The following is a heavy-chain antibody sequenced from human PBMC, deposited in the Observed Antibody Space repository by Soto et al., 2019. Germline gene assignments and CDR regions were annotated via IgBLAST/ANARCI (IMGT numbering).Heavy chain of an antibody. V-gene: IGHV4-34*01. J-gene: IGHJ3*02. CDR1: GGSFSGYY. D-gene: IGHD2-2*01. Sequence: PSETLSLTCAVYGGSFSGYYWSWIRQPPGKGLEWIGEINHSGSTNYNPSLKSRVTISVDTSKNQFSLKLSSVTAADTAVYYCARDEGGIVVVPGATGDAFDIWGQGTMVTVSS. CDR3: ARDEGGIVVVPGATGDAFDI. CDR2: INHSGST.